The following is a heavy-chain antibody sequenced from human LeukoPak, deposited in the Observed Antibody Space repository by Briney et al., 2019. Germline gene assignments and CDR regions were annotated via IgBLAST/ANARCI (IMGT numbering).Heavy chain of an antibody. CDR3: AKDRQDYYDSGSAHYGMDV. J-gene: IGHJ6*02. CDR2: ISYDGSNK. D-gene: IGHD3-10*01. V-gene: IGHV3-30*18. CDR1: GFTFSSYG. Sequence: PGGSLRLSCAASGFTFSSYGMYWVRQAPGKGLEWVAVISYDGSNKYYADSVKGRFTISRDNLKNTLYLQMNSLRAEDTAVYYCAKDRQDYYDSGSAHYGMDVWGQGTTVTVSS.